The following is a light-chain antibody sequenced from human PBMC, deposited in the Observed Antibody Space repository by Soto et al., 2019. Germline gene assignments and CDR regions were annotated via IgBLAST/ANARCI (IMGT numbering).Light chain of an antibody. Sequence: ETVLTQSPGTLSLTPGERVTLSCRASQSVRSSYLAWYQQKPGQAPRLLIYGASGRATGIPDRFSGSGSGTDFTLTISRLEPEDFGVYYCQQYGNPPQTFGQGTKVEIK. CDR2: GAS. V-gene: IGKV3-20*01. CDR3: QQYGNPPQT. J-gene: IGKJ1*01. CDR1: QSVRSSY.